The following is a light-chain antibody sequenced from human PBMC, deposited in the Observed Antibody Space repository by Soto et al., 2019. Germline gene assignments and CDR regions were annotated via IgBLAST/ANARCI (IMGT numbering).Light chain of an antibody. J-gene: IGLJ1*01. CDR3: AAWDDSLNAL. CDR1: SSNIGDNP. V-gene: IGLV1-44*01. Sequence: SVLTQPPSASGTPGQRITISCSGSSSNIGDNPVNWYQQLPGAAPKLLIYINDQRPSGVPDRFSGSKSGTSASLAISGLQPEDEADYYCAAWDDSLNALFGTGTKATVL. CDR2: IND.